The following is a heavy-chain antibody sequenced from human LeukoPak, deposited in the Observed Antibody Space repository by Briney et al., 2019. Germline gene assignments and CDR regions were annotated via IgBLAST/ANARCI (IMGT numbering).Heavy chain of an antibody. V-gene: IGHV3-23*01. J-gene: IGHJ4*02. Sequence: PGESLTLSCAASGFTFSSYGKPWVRQAPGKGLEWDSAISGSGGSTYYPDSVQGPFIISTDKSKNTLYLQMNSLTAEATAVYYCAVGAGLTAMGFYDYWGQGTLVTVSS. D-gene: IGHD5-18*01. CDR2: ISGSGGST. CDR1: GFTFSSYG. CDR3: AVGAGLTAMGFYDY.